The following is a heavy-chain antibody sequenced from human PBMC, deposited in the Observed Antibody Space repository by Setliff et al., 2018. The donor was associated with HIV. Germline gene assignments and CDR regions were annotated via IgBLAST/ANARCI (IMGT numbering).Heavy chain of an antibody. CDR2: ISTYNGNT. CDR1: GYTFTRYG. CDR3: ARVHNSSDYYLLTAPADY. D-gene: IGHD3-22*01. V-gene: IGHV1-18*01. J-gene: IGHJ4*02. Sequence: ASVKVSCKASGYTFTRYGISWVRQAPGQGLEWMGWISTYNGNTKYAQKLQGRVTMTTDTSTSTAYMELRSLRSDDTAIYYCARVHNSSDYYLLTAPADYWGQGTQVTVSS.